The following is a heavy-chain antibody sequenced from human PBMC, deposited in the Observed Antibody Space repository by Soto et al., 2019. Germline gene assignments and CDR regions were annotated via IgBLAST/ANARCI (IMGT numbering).Heavy chain of an antibody. D-gene: IGHD1-26*01. V-gene: IGHV3-30-3*01. CDR2: ISYDGGNE. CDR1: RFSFSTYA. CDR3: ASDRSGSHEIDDSLDI. J-gene: IGHJ3*02. Sequence: QVQLVESGGGVVQPGRSLRLYCAASRFSFSTYAIHWVRQAPGKGLEWVAGISYDGGNEYYADSVNGRFTISRDNSKCTLYLKIKSLGPDDTAVYYCASDRSGSHEIDDSLDIWRRGTMGTVAS.